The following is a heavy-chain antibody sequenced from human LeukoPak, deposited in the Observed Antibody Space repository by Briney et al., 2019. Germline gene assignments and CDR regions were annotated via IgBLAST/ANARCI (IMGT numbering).Heavy chain of an antibody. CDR3: ARDPQLGIGRPSDDFDI. V-gene: IGHV4-31*03. CDR2: IYYNGNT. CDR1: GGSISSGGYY. D-gene: IGHD7-27*01. Sequence: SQTLSLTCTVSGGSISSGGYYWSWIRQHPGKGLEWLGYIYYNGNTYYNPSLKGRVTISLDTSKKQFSLTVRSVTAADTAIYYCARDPQLGIGRPSDDFDIWGQGTMVTVSS. J-gene: IGHJ3*02.